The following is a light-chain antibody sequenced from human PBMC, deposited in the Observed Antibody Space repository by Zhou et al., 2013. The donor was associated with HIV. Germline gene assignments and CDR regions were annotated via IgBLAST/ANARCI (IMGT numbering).Light chain of an antibody. Sequence: EIVTTQSPATLSVSPGERATLSCRASQSVSSNLAWYQQKPGQAPRLLIYGASTRAIGIPARFSGSGSGTEFTLTISNMQSEDFAVYYCQQYHNWPPALTFGGGTEVEIK. V-gene: IGKV3-15*01. CDR1: QSVSSN. J-gene: IGKJ4*01. CDR3: QQYHNWPPALT. CDR2: GAS.